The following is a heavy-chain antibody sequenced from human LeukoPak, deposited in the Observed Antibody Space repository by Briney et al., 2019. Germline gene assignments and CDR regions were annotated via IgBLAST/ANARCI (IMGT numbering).Heavy chain of an antibody. CDR1: GFSFSSYA. D-gene: IGHD6-19*01. V-gene: IGHV3-30*04. CDR2: ISYDGSNE. J-gene: IGHJ5*02. CDR3: ARDSSGSYNWFDP. Sequence: PGRSLRLSCAASGFSFSSYAMHWVRQAPGKGLEWVAVISYDGSNEYYPDSVKGRFTISSDNSKNTLYLQMNSLRAEDTAVYYCARDSSGSYNWFDPWGQGTLVTVSS.